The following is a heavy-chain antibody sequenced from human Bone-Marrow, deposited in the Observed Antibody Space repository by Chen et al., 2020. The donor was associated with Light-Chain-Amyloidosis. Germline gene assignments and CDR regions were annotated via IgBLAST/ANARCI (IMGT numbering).Heavy chain of an antibody. CDR2: INAGNGNT. D-gene: IGHD3-10*01. V-gene: IGHV1-3*01. Sequence: QVQLVQSGAEVKKPGASVKVSCKASGYTFTNYALHWVRQAPGQRLEGMGWINAGNGNTKYSQKFQGRVTITRDTSASIAYMELSSLRSEDTAVYYCARERFYGSGSYYIFDYWGQGTLVTVSS. CDR3: ARERFYGSGSYYIFDY. J-gene: IGHJ4*02. CDR1: GYTFTNYA.